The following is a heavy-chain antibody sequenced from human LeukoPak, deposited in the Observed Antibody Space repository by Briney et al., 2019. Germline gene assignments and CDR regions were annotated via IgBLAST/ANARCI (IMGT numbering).Heavy chain of an antibody. CDR3: ARDRPQISPRELSPDY. CDR1: GGSISSRSNY. Sequence: SETLSLTCTVSGGSISSRSNYWGWIRQPPGKGLEWIGSISYSGSTYYNPSLKSRVTISVDTSKNQFSLKLSSVTAADTAVYYCARDRPQISPRELSPDYWGQGTLVTVSS. V-gene: IGHV4-39*07. J-gene: IGHJ4*02. D-gene: IGHD1-26*01. CDR2: ISYSGST.